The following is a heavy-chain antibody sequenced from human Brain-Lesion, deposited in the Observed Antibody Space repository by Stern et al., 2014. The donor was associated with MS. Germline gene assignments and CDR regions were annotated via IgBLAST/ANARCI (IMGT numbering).Heavy chain of an antibody. J-gene: IGHJ6*02. V-gene: IGHV3-7*01. CDR3: ARDQYHVAYYYYYYGMDV. CDR2: LKQDGSEK. Sequence: EVQLEESGGRLVQPGGSLRLSCAASGFTFSNYWMSWVRQAPEKGLEWVANLKQDGSEKYYVASVKGRFTISRVHATNALYLLTNSLRAEDTAVYYCARDQYHVAYYYYYYGMDVWGQGTTVTVSS. D-gene: IGHD2-2*01. CDR1: GFTFSNYW.